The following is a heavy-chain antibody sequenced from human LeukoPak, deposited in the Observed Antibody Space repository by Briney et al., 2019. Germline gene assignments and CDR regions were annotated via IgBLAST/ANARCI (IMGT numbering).Heavy chain of an antibody. J-gene: IGHJ4*02. CDR2: LNTDGTIT. Sequence: QPGGSLRLSCAASGCTFSTSWMQWVRQAPGKGLVLVSRLNTDGTITGYADPVRRRFTISRDNAKNTLYLQMHRLRAEDTAVYYCARNIPSGGDYWGQGTLVTVSS. D-gene: IGHD2-2*02. CDR1: GCTFSTSW. V-gene: IGHV3-74*01. CDR3: ARNIPSGGDY.